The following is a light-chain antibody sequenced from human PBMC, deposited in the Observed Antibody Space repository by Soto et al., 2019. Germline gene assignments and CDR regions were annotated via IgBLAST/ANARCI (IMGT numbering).Light chain of an antibody. CDR3: QQYGSSRLT. Sequence: EIVMTPSPGTLSLSPVERATLSCRASQSVSSSYLAWYQQKPGQAPRLLIYGASSRATGIPDRFSGSGSGTDFTLTISRLEPEDFAVYYCQQYGSSRLTFGQGTRLEIK. CDR1: QSVSSSY. V-gene: IGKV3-20*01. CDR2: GAS. J-gene: IGKJ5*01.